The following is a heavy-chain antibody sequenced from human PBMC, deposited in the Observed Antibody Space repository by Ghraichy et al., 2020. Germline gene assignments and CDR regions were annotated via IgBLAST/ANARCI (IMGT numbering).Heavy chain of an antibody. CDR1: GFTFTTYS. V-gene: IGHV3-21*01. CDR3: AREGTTVTIGNWFDP. CDR2: ISSSGSYI. J-gene: IGHJ5*02. Sequence: GGSLRLSCAASGFTFTTYSMNWVRQAPGEGLEWVSSISSSGSYIYYADSVKGRFTISRDNAKNSLYLQMNSLRADDTALYYCAREGTTVTIGNWFDPWGQGTLVTVSS. D-gene: IGHD4-17*01.